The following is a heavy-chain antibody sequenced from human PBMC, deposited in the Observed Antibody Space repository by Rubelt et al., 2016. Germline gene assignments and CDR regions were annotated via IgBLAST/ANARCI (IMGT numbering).Heavy chain of an antibody. D-gene: IGHD6-19*01. J-gene: IGHJ4*02. CDR3: ARGRMPDGWYPYCFDY. CDR2: INHSGST. CDR1: GGSFSGYY. V-gene: IGHV4-34*01. Sequence: QVQLQQWGAGLLKPSETLSLTCAVYGGSFSGYYWSWIRQAPGKGLEWIGEINHSGSTNYNPSLKSRVTISVDTSKNQSPLQLGCVTAADTAVYYCARGRMPDGWYPYCFDYWGQGILVTVS.